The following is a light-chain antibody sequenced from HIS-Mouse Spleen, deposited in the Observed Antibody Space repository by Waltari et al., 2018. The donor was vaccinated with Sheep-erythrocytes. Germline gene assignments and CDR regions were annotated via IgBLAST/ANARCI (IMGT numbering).Light chain of an antibody. CDR2: AAS. CDR3: QQYDSFPLT. V-gene: IGKV1D-8*02. J-gene: IGKJ4*01. Sequence: AIWLTQSPSLLSASPEDRVTISCRLSQAISSSLAWYQQKPGKAPDLLIYAASTLQSGGPSRFRGSGSETDFTLTISCLQSEDFATYYCQQYDSFPLTFGGGTKVEIK. CDR1: QAISSS.